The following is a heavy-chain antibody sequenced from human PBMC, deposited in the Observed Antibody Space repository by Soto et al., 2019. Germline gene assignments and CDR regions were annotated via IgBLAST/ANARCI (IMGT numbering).Heavy chain of an antibody. CDR1: GYTFTSYG. J-gene: IGHJ4*02. Sequence: ASVKVSCKASGYTFTSYGISWVRQAPGQGLEWMGWISAYNGNTNYAQKLQGRVTMTTDTSTSTAYMELRSLRSDDTAVYYCAKDSRCSISTCHIDFWGQGTLVTVSS. V-gene: IGHV1-18*01. CDR2: ISAYNGNT. D-gene: IGHD3-3*02. CDR3: AKDSRCSISTCHIDF.